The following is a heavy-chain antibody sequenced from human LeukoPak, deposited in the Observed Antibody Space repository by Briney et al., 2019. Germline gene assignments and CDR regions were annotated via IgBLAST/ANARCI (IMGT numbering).Heavy chain of an antibody. Sequence: GGSPRLSCAASGFTFSSYAMSWVRQAPGKGLEWVSAISGSGGSTYYADSVKGRFTISRDNSKNTLYLQMNSLRAEDTAVYYCAKDLEQLVGYDAFDIWGQGTMVTVSS. D-gene: IGHD6-6*01. CDR1: GFTFSSYA. CDR3: AKDLEQLVGYDAFDI. J-gene: IGHJ3*02. CDR2: ISGSGGST. V-gene: IGHV3-23*01.